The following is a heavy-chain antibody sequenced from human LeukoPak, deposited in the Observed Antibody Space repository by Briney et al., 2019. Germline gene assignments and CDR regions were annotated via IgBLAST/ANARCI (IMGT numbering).Heavy chain of an antibody. J-gene: IGHJ6*02. CDR2: IWYDGSNK. Sequence: PGRSLRLSCAASGFTFSSYGMHWVRQAPGKGLEWVAVIWYDGSNKYYADSVKGRFTISRDNSKNTLHLQMNSLRAEDTAVYYCARDYSSGWSFVTYYYYGMDVWGQGTTVTVSS. V-gene: IGHV3-33*01. CDR1: GFTFSSYG. CDR3: ARDYSSGWSFVTYYYYGMDV. D-gene: IGHD6-19*01.